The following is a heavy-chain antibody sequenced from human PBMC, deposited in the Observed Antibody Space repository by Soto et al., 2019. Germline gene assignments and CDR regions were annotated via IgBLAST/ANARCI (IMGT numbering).Heavy chain of an antibody. D-gene: IGHD2-15*01. CDR3: ARRYRGALAY. CDR2: IYYSGST. V-gene: IGHV4-59*08. Sequence: SETLSLTCTVSGRSISSYYWSWIRQPPGKGLEWIGYIYYSGSTNYNPSLKSRVTISVDTSKNQFSLKLSSVTAADTAVYYCARRYRGALAYWGQGTLVTVSS. J-gene: IGHJ4*02. CDR1: GRSISSYY.